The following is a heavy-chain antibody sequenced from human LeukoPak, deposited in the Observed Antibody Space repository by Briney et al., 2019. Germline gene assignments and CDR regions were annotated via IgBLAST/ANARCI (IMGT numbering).Heavy chain of an antibody. D-gene: IGHD5-24*01. Sequence: PSETLSLACTLSGDSISSSGYYWSWIRQPPGKGLEWIGEINHSGSTNYNPSLKSRVTISVDTSKNQFSLKLSSVTAADTAVYYCARGALATIRRPGRPFDYWGQGTLVTVSS. CDR1: GDSISSSGYY. CDR3: ARGALATIRRPGRPFDY. J-gene: IGHJ4*02. V-gene: IGHV4-39*07. CDR2: INHSGST.